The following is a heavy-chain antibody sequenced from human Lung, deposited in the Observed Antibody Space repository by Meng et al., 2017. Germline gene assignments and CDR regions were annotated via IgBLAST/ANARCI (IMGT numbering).Heavy chain of an antibody. CDR2: INPNSGVT. CDR3: ARFDPRAY. Sequence: QVQLVQSGAEVKKTGASVKVSCKASGYTFTGYSIHWVRQAPVPGLEWMGRINPNSGVTNYAQKFEGRVTMTRDTSISTAYMELSRLRSDDTAVYYCARFDPRAYWGQGTLVTVSS. D-gene: IGHD3-9*01. V-gene: IGHV1-2*06. J-gene: IGHJ4*02. CDR1: GYTFTGYS.